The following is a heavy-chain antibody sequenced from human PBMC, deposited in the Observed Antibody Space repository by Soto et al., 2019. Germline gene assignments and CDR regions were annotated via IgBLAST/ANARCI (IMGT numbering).Heavy chain of an antibody. CDR3: AKFFVETGSNSGWPWSFHY. J-gene: IGHJ4*02. Sequence: EVQLLESGGGLVQPGRSLRLSCAASGFTFSNYAMSWVRQAPGQGLDWVPAISGSGGTPYYADSVKGRFTISRDNSKNTLFLQMNSLRAEDAAVYYCAKFFVETGSNSGWPWSFHYWGQGTLVTVSS. D-gene: IGHD6-25*01. CDR1: GFTFSNYA. V-gene: IGHV3-23*01. CDR2: ISGSGGTP.